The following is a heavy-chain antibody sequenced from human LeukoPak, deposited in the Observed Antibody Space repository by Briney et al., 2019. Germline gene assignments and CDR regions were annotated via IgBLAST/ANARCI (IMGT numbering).Heavy chain of an antibody. V-gene: IGHV1-18*01. CDR1: GYTFTNFG. CDR3: ARDGELPHDGFDL. CDR2: ISAYSGKT. J-gene: IGHJ3*01. D-gene: IGHD3-10*01. Sequence: ASVKVSCKASGYTFTNFGVSWVRQAPGQGLEWMGWISAYSGKTNYAQKFQGRVTLTTDTSMSTAYMELRSLRSDDTAIYYCARDGELPHDGFDLWGQGTMVTVSS.